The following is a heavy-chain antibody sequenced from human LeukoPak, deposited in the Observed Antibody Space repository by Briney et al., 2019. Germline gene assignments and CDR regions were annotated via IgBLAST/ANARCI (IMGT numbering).Heavy chain of an antibody. J-gene: IGHJ6*03. CDR2: ISAYNGNT. Sequence: ASVKASCKASGYTFTSYGISWVRQAPGQGLEWMGWISAYNGNTNYAQKLQGRVTMTTDTSTSTAYMELRSLRSDDTAVYYCARNTYYYGSGSYYYYMDVWGKGTTVTISS. D-gene: IGHD3-10*01. V-gene: IGHV1-18*01. CDR3: ARNTYYYGSGSYYYYMDV. CDR1: GYTFTSYG.